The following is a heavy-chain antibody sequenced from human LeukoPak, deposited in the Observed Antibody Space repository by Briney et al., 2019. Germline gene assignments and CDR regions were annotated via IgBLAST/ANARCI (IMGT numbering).Heavy chain of an antibody. J-gene: IGHJ3*02. CDR2: IGTAGDT. CDR3: AVGGVGGAFDI. CDR1: GLTFSSHD. V-gene: IGHV3-13*01. D-gene: IGHD3-16*01. Sequence: GGSLRLSCAASGLTFSSHDMHWVRQATGKGLEWVSAIGTAGDTYYPGSVKGRFTISRENAKNSLYLQMNSLRAEDTAVYYCAVGGVGGAFDIWGQGTMVTVSS.